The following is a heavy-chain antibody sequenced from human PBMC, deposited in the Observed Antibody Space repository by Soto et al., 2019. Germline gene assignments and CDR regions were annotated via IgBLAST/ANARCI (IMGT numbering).Heavy chain of an antibody. CDR2: IYYSGST. Sequence: SETLSLTCTVSGGSISSYYWSWIRQPPGKGLEWIGYIYYSGSTNYNPSLKSRVTISVDTSKNQFSLKLSSVTAADTAVYYCARGRLTYYDFWSGYEDYSGQGTLVTVSS. D-gene: IGHD3-3*01. CDR3: ARGRLTYYDFWSGYEDY. J-gene: IGHJ4*02. CDR1: GGSISSYY. V-gene: IGHV4-59*01.